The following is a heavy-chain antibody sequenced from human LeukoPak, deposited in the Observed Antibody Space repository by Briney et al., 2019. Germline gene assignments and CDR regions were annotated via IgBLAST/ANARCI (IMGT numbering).Heavy chain of an antibody. V-gene: IGHV4-34*01. J-gene: IGHJ3*02. CDR3: ARDYCSGGSCYAFDAFDI. D-gene: IGHD2-15*01. CDR2: IYYSGST. Sequence: LETLSLTCAVYGGSFSGYYWGWIRQPPGKGLEWIGSIYYSGSTYYNPSLKSRVAISVDTSKNQFSLKLSSVTAADTAVYYCARDYCSGGSCYAFDAFDIWGQGTMVTVSS. CDR1: GGSFSGYY.